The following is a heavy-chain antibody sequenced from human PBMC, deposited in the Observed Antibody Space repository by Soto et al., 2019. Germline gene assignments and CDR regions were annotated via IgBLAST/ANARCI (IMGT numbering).Heavy chain of an antibody. CDR1: GFTFSGYV. J-gene: IGHJ4*02. D-gene: IGHD3-3*01. Sequence: EVQLLESGGGLVQPGGALRLSCAATGFTFSGYVMSWVRQAPGKGLEWVSAISGSGGSTYYADSVKGRFTISRDNSKNTLYLQMNSLGAEDTAVYYCARGRRPRINYDFWTYFDYWGQGTLVTVSS. CDR2: ISGSGGST. V-gene: IGHV3-23*01. CDR3: ARGRRPRINYDFWTYFDY.